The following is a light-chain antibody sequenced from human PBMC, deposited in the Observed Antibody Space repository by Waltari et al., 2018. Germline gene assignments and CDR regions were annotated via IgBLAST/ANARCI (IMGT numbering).Light chain of an antibody. Sequence: SRASQSVSKYLAWYQQKPGQAPRLLIYDASTRATGIPDRFSGSGSGTDFSLTISRLEPEDFAVYYCQKYVNLPATFGQGTKVEIK. CDR1: QSVSKY. CDR2: DAS. V-gene: IGKV3-11*01. J-gene: IGKJ1*01. CDR3: QKYVNLPAT.